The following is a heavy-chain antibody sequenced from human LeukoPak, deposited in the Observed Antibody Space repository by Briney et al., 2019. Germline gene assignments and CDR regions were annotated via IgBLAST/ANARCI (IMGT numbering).Heavy chain of an antibody. Sequence: GGSLGLSCAASGFIFSSYWMSWVRQAPGKGLEWVANIKQDGSEKYYVDSVKGRFTISRDNAKHSLYLQMNSLRAEDTAVYYCARDRLYGPPDYWGQGTLVTVSS. J-gene: IGHJ4*02. CDR2: IKQDGSEK. CDR3: ARDRLYGPPDY. V-gene: IGHV3-7*01. D-gene: IGHD4-17*01. CDR1: GFIFSSYW.